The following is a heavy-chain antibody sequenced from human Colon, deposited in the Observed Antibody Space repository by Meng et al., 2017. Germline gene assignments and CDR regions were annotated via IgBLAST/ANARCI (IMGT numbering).Heavy chain of an antibody. CDR3: AREEVAGIFDY. CDR2: IYYSGST. CDR1: GDSISSYY. V-gene: IGHV4-59*01. D-gene: IGHD6-19*01. J-gene: IGHJ4*02. Sequence: GSLRLSCTVSGDSISSYYWSWIRQPPGKGLEWIGYIYYSGSTNYNPSLKSRVTISVDTSKNQFSLKLSSVTAADTAVYYCAREEVAGIFDYWGQGTLVTVSS.